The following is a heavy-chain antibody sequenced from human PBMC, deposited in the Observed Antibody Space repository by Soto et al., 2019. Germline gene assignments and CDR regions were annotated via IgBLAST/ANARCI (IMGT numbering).Heavy chain of an antibody. D-gene: IGHD3-9*01. CDR3: VREDILGVRSFDY. Sequence: GSLRLSCAASGFTFSGYSVNWVRQAPGKGLEWVSYISSGSKTIYYAESVKGRFTVSRDNARNSQYLQMNSLRDEDTAVYYCVREDILGVRSFDYWGQGTLVTVSP. CDR1: GFTFSGYS. V-gene: IGHV3-48*02. CDR2: ISSGSKTI. J-gene: IGHJ4*02.